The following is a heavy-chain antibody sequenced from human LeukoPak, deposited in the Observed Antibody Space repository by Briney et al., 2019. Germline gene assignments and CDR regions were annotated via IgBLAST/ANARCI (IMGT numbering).Heavy chain of an antibody. V-gene: IGHV1-2*02. Sequence: EASVKVSCKASGYTFTGYYMHWVRQAPGQGLEWMGWINPNSGGTNYAQKFQGRVTMTRDTSISTAYMELSRLRSDGTAVYYCARDGNVVVPAVFSGWGQGTLVTVSS. CDR1: GYTFTGYY. J-gene: IGHJ4*02. CDR2: INPNSGGT. D-gene: IGHD2-2*01. CDR3: ARDGNVVVPAVFSG.